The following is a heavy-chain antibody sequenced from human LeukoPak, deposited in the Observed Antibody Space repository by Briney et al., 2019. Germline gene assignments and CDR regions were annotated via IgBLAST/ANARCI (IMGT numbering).Heavy chain of an antibody. CDR1: GFTFSSYA. J-gene: IGHJ4*02. CDR2: ISISGENT. V-gene: IGHV3-23*01. D-gene: IGHD6-6*01. CDR3: ARLISTSSSRFSDY. Sequence: GGSLRLSCAASGFTFSSYAMSWVRQAPGKGLEWVSAISISGENTYYADSVKGRFTISRDTSRNTLYLQMHSLRAEDTAVYYCARLISTSSSRFSDYWGQGTLVSVSS.